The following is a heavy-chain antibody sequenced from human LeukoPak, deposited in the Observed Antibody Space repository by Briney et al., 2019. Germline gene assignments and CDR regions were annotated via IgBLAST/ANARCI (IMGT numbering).Heavy chain of an antibody. V-gene: IGHV4-4*02. CDR3: ARQSPGFMIAGYFDY. CDR2: IFHEGLT. J-gene: IGHJ4*02. CDR1: SGSISTNNW. Sequence: SETLSLTCTVSSGSISTNNWWSWVRQSPAKGLEWIGEIFHEGLTNYNPSLKSRATISIDKSKSQFSLRLTSMTAADTAVYYCARQSPGFMIAGYFDYWAQGTLVTVSS. D-gene: IGHD3-16*01.